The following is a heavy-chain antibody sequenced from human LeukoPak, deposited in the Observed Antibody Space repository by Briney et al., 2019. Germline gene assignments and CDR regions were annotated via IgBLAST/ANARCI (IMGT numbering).Heavy chain of an antibody. V-gene: IGHV4-31*03. J-gene: IGHJ4*02. CDR1: GGSISSGGYY. Sequence: SETLSLTCTVSGGSISSGGYYWSWIRQHPGKGLEWIGYIYYSGSTYYNPSLKSRVTISVDTSKNQFSLKLSSVTAADTAVYYCARFYYGAFPEGFDYWGQGTLVTVSS. CDR3: ARFYYGAFPEGFDY. D-gene: IGHD4-17*01. CDR2: IYYSGST.